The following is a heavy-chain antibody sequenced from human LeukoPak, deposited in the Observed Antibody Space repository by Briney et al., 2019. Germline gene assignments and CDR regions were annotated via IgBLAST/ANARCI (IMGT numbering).Heavy chain of an antibody. Sequence: ASVKVSCKASGYTFTGNYMHWVRQAPEQGREWMGCINPNSGGTNHAQKFQGSVNMTRDTAISTAYMELRRLRSDDTAVYYCASARRTGDAFDIWVQGTMVTVSS. CDR1: GYTFTGNY. CDR2: INPNSGGT. V-gene: IGHV1-2*02. J-gene: IGHJ3*02. D-gene: IGHD3/OR15-3a*01. CDR3: ASARRTGDAFDI.